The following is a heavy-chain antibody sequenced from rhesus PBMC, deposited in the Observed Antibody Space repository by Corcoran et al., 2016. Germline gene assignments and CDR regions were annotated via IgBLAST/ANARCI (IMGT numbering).Heavy chain of an antibody. CDR1: GLTFSSYG. V-gene: IGHV3S5*01. CDR3: AKEGYGWAPPY. D-gene: IGHD5-24*01. J-gene: IGHJ4*01. CDR2: INSGGGST. Sequence: EVQLVETGGGLVQPGGSLKLYCAASGLTFSSYGMSGVRQAPGKGLEWVLAINSGGGSTYSADSVKGRFTISRDNSKNTLSLQMNSLRAEDTAVYYCAKEGYGWAPPYWGQGVLVTVSS.